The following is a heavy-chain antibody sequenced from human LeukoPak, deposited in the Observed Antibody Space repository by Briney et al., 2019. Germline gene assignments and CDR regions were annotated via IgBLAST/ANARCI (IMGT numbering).Heavy chain of an antibody. CDR2: IYYRGTT. Sequence: SETLSLTCTVSGGSINDYYWNWLRQPPGKGLEWIGFIYYRGTTNNNPSLKSRVTTSIDTSKKQFSLNLSSVTAADTAIYYCAGVFSGRRPFELWGQGVLVTVSS. J-gene: IGHJ4*02. D-gene: IGHD3-10*01. CDR3: AGVFSGRRPFEL. CDR1: GGSINDYY. V-gene: IGHV4-59*03.